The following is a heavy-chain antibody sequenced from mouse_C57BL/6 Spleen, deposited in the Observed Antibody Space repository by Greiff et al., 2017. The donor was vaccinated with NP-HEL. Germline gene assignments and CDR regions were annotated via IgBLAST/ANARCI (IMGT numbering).Heavy chain of an antibody. D-gene: IGHD1-1*01. J-gene: IGHJ3*01. Sequence: VQLQQPGTELVKPGASVKLSCKASGYTFTSYWMHWVKQRPGQGLEWIGNINPSNGGTNYNEKFMSKATLTVDKSSSTAYMQLSSLTSEDSAVYYCARETTVGAWFAYWGQGTLVTVSA. CDR3: ARETTVGAWFAY. V-gene: IGHV1-53*01. CDR1: GYTFTSYW. CDR2: INPSNGGT.